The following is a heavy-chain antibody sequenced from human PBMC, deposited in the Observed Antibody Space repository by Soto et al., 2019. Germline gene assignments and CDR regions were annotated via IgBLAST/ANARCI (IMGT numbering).Heavy chain of an antibody. CDR3: AAEGWELLGGPAY. CDR2: IVVGSGNT. V-gene: IGHV1-58*01. D-gene: IGHD1-26*01. Sequence: SVKVSCKASGFTFTSSAVQWVRQARGQRLEWIGWIVVGSGNTNYAQKFQERVTITRDMSTSTAYMELSSLRSEDTAVYYCAAEGWELLGGPAYWGQGTLVTVSS. CDR1: GFTFTSSA. J-gene: IGHJ4*02.